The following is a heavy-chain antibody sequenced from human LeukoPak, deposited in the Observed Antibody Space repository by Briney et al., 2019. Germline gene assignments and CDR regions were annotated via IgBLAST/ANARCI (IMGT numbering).Heavy chain of an antibody. CDR2: INHSGST. CDR3: ALLYGSGSYYNLRGDY. J-gene: IGHJ4*02. V-gene: IGHV4-34*08. CDR1: GYTFSDYY. D-gene: IGHD3-10*01. Sequence: LRLSCAASGYTFSDYYMSWIRQAPGKGLEWIGEINHSGSTNYNPSLKSRVTISVDTSKNQFSLKLSSVTAADTAVYYCALLYGSGSYYNLRGDYWGQGTLVTVSS.